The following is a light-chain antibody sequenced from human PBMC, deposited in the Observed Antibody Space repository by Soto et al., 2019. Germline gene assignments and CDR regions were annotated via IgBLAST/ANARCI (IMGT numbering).Light chain of an antibody. CDR2: GAS. CDR3: QQYGSSPRT. Sequence: ETVLTQSPGTLSLSPGERATRSCRASQSVSSSYLAWYQQKPGQAPRLLIYGASSRATGIPDRFSGSGSGTDFTLTISRLEPEDFAVYYCQQYGSSPRTFGQGTKLEIK. J-gene: IGKJ2*01. CDR1: QSVSSSY. V-gene: IGKV3-20*01.